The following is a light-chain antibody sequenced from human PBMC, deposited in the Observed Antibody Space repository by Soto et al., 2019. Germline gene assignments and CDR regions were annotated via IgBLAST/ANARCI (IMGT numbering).Light chain of an antibody. CDR3: QQYNSHSRT. J-gene: IGKJ1*01. CDR1: QSISSW. CDR2: DAS. V-gene: IGKV1-5*01. Sequence: DIQMTQSPSTLSVSVGDRVTITCRASQSISSWLAWYQQGPGKAPKLLIYDASSLESGVPSRFSGSGSGTEFTLTISSLQPDDFATYYCQQYNSHSRTFGQGTKVEIK.